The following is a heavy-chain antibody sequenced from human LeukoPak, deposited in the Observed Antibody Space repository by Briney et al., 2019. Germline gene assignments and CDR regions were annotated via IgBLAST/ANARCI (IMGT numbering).Heavy chain of an antibody. CDR1: GFSFTTYW. Sequence: GGSLRLSCAASGFSFTTYWMHWVRQAPGKGLVWVSHINSDGSITSYADSVKGRFTISRDNAKNTLYLQMNSLRAEDTAVYYCARDAVDTANAVWSQGTTVTVSS. D-gene: IGHD5-18*01. CDR3: ARDAVDTANAV. V-gene: IGHV3-74*01. J-gene: IGHJ6*02. CDR2: INSDGSIT.